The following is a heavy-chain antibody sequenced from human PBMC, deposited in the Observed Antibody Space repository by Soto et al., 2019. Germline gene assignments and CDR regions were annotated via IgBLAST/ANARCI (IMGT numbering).Heavy chain of an antibody. CDR3: AREKSSGYYYDY. D-gene: IGHD3-22*01. J-gene: IGHJ4*02. CDR2: MNPNSGNT. V-gene: IGHV1-8*01. CDR1: GYTFTSYD. Sequence: QVQLVQSGAEVKKPGASVKVSCKASGYTFTSYDINWVRQATGQGLEWMGWMNPNSGNTAYAQKFQGRVTMTRNTSRSTAYMELSSLRSEDMAVYYCAREKSSGYYYDYWGQGTLVTVSS.